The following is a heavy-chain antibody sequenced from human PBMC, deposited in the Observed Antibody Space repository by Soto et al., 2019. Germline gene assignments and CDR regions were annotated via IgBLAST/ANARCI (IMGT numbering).Heavy chain of an antibody. CDR3: ARLGGYYQVFDQ. CDR2: IYYTGTT. CDR1: GDSISSSKW. D-gene: IGHD3-22*01. V-gene: IGHV4-28*01. Sequence: SETLSLTCAVSGDSISSSKWWSWVRQPPGQGLQWVGYIYYTGTTSYNPSLKGRVTVSLDTSKKQFSLKLRSVTAADTAVYFCARLGGYYQVFDQWGQGALVTVSS. J-gene: IGHJ4*01.